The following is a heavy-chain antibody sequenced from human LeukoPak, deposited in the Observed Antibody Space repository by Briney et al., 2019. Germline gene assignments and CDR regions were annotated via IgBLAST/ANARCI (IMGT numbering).Heavy chain of an antibody. J-gene: IGHJ4*02. V-gene: IGHV1-18*01. CDR1: GYTFTNYG. CDR2: ISFYNDNT. D-gene: IGHD1-26*01. Sequence: ASVKVSYKASGYTFTNYGISWVRQAPGQGLEWMGWISFYNDNTKYAQKLQGRVTMTTDTSTNTAYMELRSLRSDDTAVYYCARDRKGPNSGSYYGDYWGQGTLVTVSS. CDR3: ARDRKGPNSGSYYGDY.